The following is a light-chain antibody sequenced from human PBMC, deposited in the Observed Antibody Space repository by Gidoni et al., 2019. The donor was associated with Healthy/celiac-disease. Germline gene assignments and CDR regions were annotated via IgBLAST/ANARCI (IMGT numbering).Light chain of an antibody. CDR2: DAS. Sequence: DIQMTQSPSTLSASVGDRVTITCRASQSISSWLAWYQQKPGKAPKLLIYDASSLESGVPSRFSGSGSGTEFTLTISSLQPDDFATYYCQQYNSYSPMTFGQXTKVEIK. CDR3: QQYNSYSPMT. J-gene: IGKJ1*01. CDR1: QSISSW. V-gene: IGKV1-5*01.